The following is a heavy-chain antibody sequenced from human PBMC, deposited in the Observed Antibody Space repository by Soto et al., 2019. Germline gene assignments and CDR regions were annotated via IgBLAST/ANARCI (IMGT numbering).Heavy chain of an antibody. Sequence: TLSLTCTVSGGSISSGDYYWSWIRQPPGKGLEWIGYIYYSGSTYYNPSLKSRVTISVDTSKNQFSLKLSAVTAADTAVYYCAKGLAVAGSYYYYGMDVWGQGTTVTVSS. D-gene: IGHD6-19*01. J-gene: IGHJ6*02. V-gene: IGHV4-30-4*01. CDR1: GGSISSGDYY. CDR2: IYYSGST. CDR3: AKGLAVAGSYYYYGMDV.